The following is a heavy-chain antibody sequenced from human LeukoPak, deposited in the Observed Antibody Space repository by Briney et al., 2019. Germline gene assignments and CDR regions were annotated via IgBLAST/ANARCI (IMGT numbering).Heavy chain of an antibody. V-gene: IGHV1-2*06. CDR1: GYTFTGYY. J-gene: IGHJ3*02. Sequence: ASVKVSCKASGYTFTGYYMHWVRQAPGQGLEWMGRINPNSGGTNYAQKFQGRVTMTRDTSISTAYMELSRLRSDDTAVYYCARDRGIWAYYDFWSGYYTFDAFDIWGQGTMVTVSS. CDR3: ARDRGIWAYYDFWSGYYTFDAFDI. D-gene: IGHD3-3*01. CDR2: INPNSGGT.